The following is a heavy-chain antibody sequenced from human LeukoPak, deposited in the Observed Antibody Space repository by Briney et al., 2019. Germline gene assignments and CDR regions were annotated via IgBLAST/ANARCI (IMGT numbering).Heavy chain of an antibody. CDR3: ARNEIGVPAARVYMDV. CDR2: INSDGSST. D-gene: IGHD2-2*01. Sequence: PGGSLRLSCVASGFTFSSYWMHWVRQAPGKGLVWVSRINSDGSSTSYADSVKGRFTISRDNAKNTLYLQMNSLRAEDTAVYYCARNEIGVPAARVYMDVWGKGTTVTISS. CDR1: GFTFSSYW. J-gene: IGHJ6*03. V-gene: IGHV3-74*01.